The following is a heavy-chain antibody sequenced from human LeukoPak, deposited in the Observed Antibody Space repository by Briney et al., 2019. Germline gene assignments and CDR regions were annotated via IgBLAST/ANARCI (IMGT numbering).Heavy chain of an antibody. CDR2: IYSGGST. V-gene: IGHV3-53*01. Sequence: GGSLRLSCAASGFTFSSNYMSWVRQAPGKGLEWVSVIYSGGSTYYADSVKGRFTISRDNSKNTLYLQMNSPRAEDTAVYYCARENQQLVPDYWGQGTLVTVSS. CDR1: GFTFSSNY. J-gene: IGHJ4*02. D-gene: IGHD1-1*01. CDR3: ARENQQLVPDY.